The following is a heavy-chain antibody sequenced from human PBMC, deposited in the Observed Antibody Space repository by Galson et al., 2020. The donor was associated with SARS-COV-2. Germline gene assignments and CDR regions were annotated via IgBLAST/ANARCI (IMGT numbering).Heavy chain of an antibody. CDR3: ARDPAPLYGDNYYYGMDV. D-gene: IGHD4-17*01. Sequence: SQTLSLTCSVSDAPISSYYWSWIRQPPGKGLEWIGYISYSGSTSYNPSLRSRVTISVDLSKNQLSLKVTSVTAADTAVYYCARDPAPLYGDNYYYGMDVWGRGTTVTVSS. CDR2: ISYSGST. V-gene: IGHV4-59*01. CDR1: DAPISSYY. J-gene: IGHJ6*02.